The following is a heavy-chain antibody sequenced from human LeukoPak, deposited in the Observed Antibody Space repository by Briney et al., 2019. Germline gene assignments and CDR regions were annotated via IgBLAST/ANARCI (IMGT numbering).Heavy chain of an antibody. Sequence: PGGSLRLSCAASGFTFGSYGMHWVRQAPGKGLEWVAFIRYDGSNKYYADSVKGRFTISRDNSKNTLYLQMNSLRAEDTAVYYCARDAHYDFWGAYYTGGDYWGQGTLVTVSS. CDR3: ARDAHYDFWGAYYTGGDY. V-gene: IGHV3-30*02. CDR2: IRYDGSNK. J-gene: IGHJ4*02. CDR1: GFTFGSYG. D-gene: IGHD3-3*01.